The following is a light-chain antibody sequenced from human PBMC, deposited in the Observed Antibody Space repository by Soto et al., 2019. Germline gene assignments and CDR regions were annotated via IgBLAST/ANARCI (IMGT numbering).Light chain of an antibody. Sequence: QSALTQPPSASGSPGQSVTISCTGTSSDVGAYIHVSWFQQHPGKAPKLIIYDVSQRPSGVPDRFSGSKSDNTASLTVYGLKAEDGGDYYCLSYAGSDKWVCGGGTKLTVL. CDR1: SSDVGAYIH. J-gene: IGLJ3*02. CDR2: DVS. CDR3: LSYAGSDKWV. V-gene: IGLV2-8*01.